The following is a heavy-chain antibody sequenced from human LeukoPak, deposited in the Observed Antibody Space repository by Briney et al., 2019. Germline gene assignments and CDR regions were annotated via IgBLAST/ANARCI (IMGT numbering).Heavy chain of an antibody. Sequence: GGSLRLCCAASGFTFSSYAMSWVRQAPGKGLEWVSYISSSSSTIYYADSVKGRFTISRDNAKNSLYLQMNSLRAEDTAVYYCARDAKGIAARPIDYWGQGTLVTVSS. CDR1: GFTFSSYA. CDR3: ARDAKGIAARPIDY. J-gene: IGHJ4*02. D-gene: IGHD6-6*01. CDR2: ISSSSSTI. V-gene: IGHV3-48*01.